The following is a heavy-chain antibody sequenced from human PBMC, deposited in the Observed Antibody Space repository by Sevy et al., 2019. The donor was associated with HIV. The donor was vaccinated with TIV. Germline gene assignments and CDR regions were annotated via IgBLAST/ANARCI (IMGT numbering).Heavy chain of an antibody. J-gene: IGHJ4*02. CDR2: INPNSGGT. CDR3: AREERGYCSCGSCYPASK. CDR1: GYTFTGYY. Sequence: ASVKVSCKASGYTFTGYYMHWVRQAPGQGLEWMGWINPNSGGTNYAQKFQGRVTMTRDTSISTAYMELGRLRSDDTAMYYCAREERGYCSCGSCYPASKWGQGTLVTVSS. D-gene: IGHD2-15*01. V-gene: IGHV1-2*02.